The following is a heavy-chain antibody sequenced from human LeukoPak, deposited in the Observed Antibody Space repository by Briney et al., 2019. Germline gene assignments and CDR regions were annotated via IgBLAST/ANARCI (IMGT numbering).Heavy chain of an antibody. D-gene: IGHD1-26*01. Sequence: GASVRVSCKASGYTFTNYYMHWVRQAPGQGLEWMGWINPNSGGTNYAQKFQGRVTMTRDTSISTAYMELSRLRSDDTAVYYCARASIEWELLLRVGNGAFDIWGQGTMVTVSS. CDR2: INPNSGGT. J-gene: IGHJ3*02. V-gene: IGHV1-2*02. CDR1: GYTFTNYY. CDR3: ARASIEWELLLRVGNGAFDI.